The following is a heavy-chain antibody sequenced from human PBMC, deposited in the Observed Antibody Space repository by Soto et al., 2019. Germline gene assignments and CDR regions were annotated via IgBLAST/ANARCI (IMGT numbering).Heavy chain of an antibody. J-gene: IGHJ5*02. CDR1: GYSFTSYW. CDR3: ARHYFDYGSGSYYNVGSWFDP. V-gene: IGHV5-51*01. Sequence: GESLKISCKGSGYSFTSYWIGWVRQMPGKGLEWMGIIYPGDSDTRYSPSFQGQVTISADKSISTAYLQWSSLKASDTAMYYCARHYFDYGSGSYYNVGSWFDPWGQGTLVTVSS. CDR2: IYPGDSDT. D-gene: IGHD3-10*01.